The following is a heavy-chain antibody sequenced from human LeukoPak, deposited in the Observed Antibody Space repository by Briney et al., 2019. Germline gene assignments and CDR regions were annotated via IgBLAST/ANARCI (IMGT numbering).Heavy chain of an antibody. J-gene: IGHJ4*02. CDR2: IRGSGDNT. Sequence: GGSLRLSCAASGFTFSSYAMSWVRQAPGKGLEWVSEIRGSGDNTYYADSVKGRFTISRDNSKNTLYLQMNSLRAEDTAVYYCAKDHSYGSGWFSVGYWGQGALVTVSS. CDR3: AKDHSYGSGWFSVGY. D-gene: IGHD6-19*01. V-gene: IGHV3-23*01. CDR1: GFTFSSYA.